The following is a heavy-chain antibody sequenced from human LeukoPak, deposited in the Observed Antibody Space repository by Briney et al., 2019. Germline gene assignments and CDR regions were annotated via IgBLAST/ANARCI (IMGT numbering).Heavy chain of an antibody. J-gene: IGHJ4*02. V-gene: IGHV3-21*01. D-gene: IGHD3-3*01. CDR3: ARVSVAASFYFWSGYYTGGDY. Sequence: GGSLRLSCAASGFTFSSYSMNWVHQAPGKGREWVSSISSSSSYIYYADSVKVRFTISRCNAKNSLYLPMSSLRAGDMAVYYCARVSVAASFYFWSGYYTGGDYWGQGTLVSVSS. CDR2: ISSSSSYI. CDR1: GFTFSSYS.